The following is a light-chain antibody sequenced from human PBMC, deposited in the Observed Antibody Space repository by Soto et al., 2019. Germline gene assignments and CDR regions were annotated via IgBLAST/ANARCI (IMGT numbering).Light chain of an antibody. Sequence: ELVLTQSPATLSLSAGERAILACRASQSVTSHVAWYKQKPGPAPSLLIYESSNRATGIPARFSGSGSGTDSTLTIRSLQPEDFAVYYCQQRTTPLTFGGGTRVEIK. J-gene: IGKJ5*01. CDR2: ESS. CDR1: QSVTSH. CDR3: QQRTTPLT. V-gene: IGKV3-11*01.